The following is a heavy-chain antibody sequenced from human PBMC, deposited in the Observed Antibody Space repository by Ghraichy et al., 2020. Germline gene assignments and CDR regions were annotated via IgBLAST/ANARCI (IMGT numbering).Heavy chain of an antibody. CDR3: AKVGAVAGCVQSFLDS. J-gene: IGHJ4*02. CDR2: INPDNGDT. D-gene: IGHD6-19*01. V-gene: IGHV1-2*02. CDR1: GYTFTAYY. Sequence: ASVKVSCEASGYTFTAYYIHWVRQAPAQGLEWIGWINPDNGDTKYAQRFQGRVTMTRDTSSSTAYLELSRLASDDTAVYYCAKVGAVAGCVQSFLDSWGQGTLVTVSS.